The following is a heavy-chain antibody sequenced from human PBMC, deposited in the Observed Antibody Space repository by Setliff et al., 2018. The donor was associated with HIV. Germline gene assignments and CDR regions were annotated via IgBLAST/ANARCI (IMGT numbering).Heavy chain of an antibody. CDR1: GGTFNSYA. Sequence: SVKVSCKSSGGTFNSYAIIWVRQAPGQGLEWMGGIIPAFGTTNYAQKFQGRVTITADESTSTAYMELSSLRSEDTAVYYCARDDHYYDMGSILSDWFFDVWDRGTLVTV. D-gene: IGHD3-22*01. J-gene: IGHJ2*01. CDR3: ARDDHYYDMGSILSDWFFDV. CDR2: IIPAFGTT. V-gene: IGHV1-69*13.